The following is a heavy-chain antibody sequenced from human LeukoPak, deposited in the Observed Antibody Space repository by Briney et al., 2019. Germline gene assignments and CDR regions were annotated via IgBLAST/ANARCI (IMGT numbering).Heavy chain of an antibody. CDR2: IYYSGST. J-gene: IGHJ6*02. V-gene: IGHV4-59*01. CDR3: ARAYYGDYGYYYYGMDV. D-gene: IGHD4-17*01. CDR1: DGSISSYY. Sequence: SETLSLTCTVSDGSISSYYWSWIRQPPGKGLEWIGYIYYSGSTNYNPSLKSRVTISVDTSKNQFSLKLSSVTAADTAVYYCARAYYGDYGYYYYGMDVWGQGTTVTVSS.